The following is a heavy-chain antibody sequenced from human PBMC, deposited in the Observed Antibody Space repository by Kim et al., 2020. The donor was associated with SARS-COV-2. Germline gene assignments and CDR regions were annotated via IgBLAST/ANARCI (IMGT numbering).Heavy chain of an antibody. D-gene: IGHD1-26*01. J-gene: IGHJ4*02. V-gene: IGHV3-48*02. CDR1: GFTFSSYS. Sequence: GGSLRLSCAASGFTFSSYSMNWVRQTPGKGLEWVSYISSSGGTIYYADSVKGRFTISRDNAKNSLYLQMNSLRDEDTAVYYCARERSGGYAAFDYWGQGTLVTVSS. CDR2: ISSSGGTI. CDR3: ARERSGGYAAFDY.